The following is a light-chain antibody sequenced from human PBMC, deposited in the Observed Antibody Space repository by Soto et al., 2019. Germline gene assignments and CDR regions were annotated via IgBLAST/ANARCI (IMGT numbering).Light chain of an antibody. J-gene: IGKJ3*01. V-gene: IGKV2-28*01. CDR3: MQALQTPRT. Sequence: DLVMTQSPLSLPVTPGEPASISCRSSQSLLHSNGYTYLDWYLQKPGQSPQLLIYLGSNRASGVPDRFSGSGSGTDFTLKISRVEAEDVGVYYCMQALQTPRTFGPGTKVDIK. CDR1: QSLLHSNGYTY. CDR2: LGS.